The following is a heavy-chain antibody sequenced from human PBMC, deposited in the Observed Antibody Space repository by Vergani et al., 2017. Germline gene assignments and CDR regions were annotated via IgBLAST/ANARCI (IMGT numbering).Heavy chain of an antibody. V-gene: IGHV1-3*01. Sequence: QVQLVQSGAEVKKPGASVKVSCKASGYTFTSYAMHWVRQAPGQRLEWMGWINAGNGNTKYSQKFQGRVTITRDTSASTAYMELSSLRSEDTAVYYCARDWCYSSSSSGSSCLSLYYYYGMDVWGQGTTVTVSS. CDR3: ARDWCYSSSSSGSSCLSLYYYYGMDV. J-gene: IGHJ6*02. CDR1: GYTFTSYA. D-gene: IGHD6-6*01. CDR2: INAGNGNT.